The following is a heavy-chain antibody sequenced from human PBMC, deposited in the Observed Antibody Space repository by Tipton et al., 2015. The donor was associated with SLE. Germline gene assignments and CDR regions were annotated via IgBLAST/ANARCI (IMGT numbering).Heavy chain of an antibody. V-gene: IGHV4-39*07. D-gene: IGHD4-23*01. CDR2: VYDSGTT. Sequence: TLSLTCFVSGDSITSDIYYWGWIRQPPGKGLEWIGSVYDSGTTHYNPSLKSRVTMSVDTSKTQFSLRLNSVTAVDTAVYYCARTFYGGGDAFDVWGQGTKVSVSS. J-gene: IGHJ3*01. CDR3: ARTFYGGGDAFDV. CDR1: GDSITSDIYY.